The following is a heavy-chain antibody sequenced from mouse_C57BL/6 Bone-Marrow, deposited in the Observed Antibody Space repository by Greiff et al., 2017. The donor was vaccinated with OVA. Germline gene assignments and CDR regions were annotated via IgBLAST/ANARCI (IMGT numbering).Heavy chain of an antibody. V-gene: IGHV1-81*01. J-gene: IGHJ2*01. CDR2: IYPRSGNT. CDR1: GYTFTSYG. CDR3: ARRKGSDFDY. Sequence: QVQLQQSGAELARPGASVKLSCKASGYTFTSYGISWVKQRPGQGLEWIGEIYPRSGNTYYNEKFKGKATLTADKSSSTAYMELRSLTSEDSAVYFCARRKGSDFDYWGQGTTLTVSS.